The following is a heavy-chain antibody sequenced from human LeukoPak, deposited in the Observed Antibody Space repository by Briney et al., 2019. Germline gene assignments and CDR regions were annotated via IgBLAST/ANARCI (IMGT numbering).Heavy chain of an antibody. CDR1: GFTFSSYS. CDR2: IRSGGSTT. Sequence: GGSLRLSCAASGFTFSSYSMNWVRQAPGKGLEWVSYIRSGGSTTRYADYVEGRFTISRDNAKNSLYLQMNSLRAEDTAVYYCARVIWSGYYQIDYWGQGTLVTVSS. V-gene: IGHV3-48*01. CDR3: ARVIWSGYYQIDY. D-gene: IGHD3-3*01. J-gene: IGHJ4*02.